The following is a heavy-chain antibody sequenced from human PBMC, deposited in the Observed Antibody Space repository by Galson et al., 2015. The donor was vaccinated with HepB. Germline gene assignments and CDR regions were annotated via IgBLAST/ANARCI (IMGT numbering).Heavy chain of an antibody. D-gene: IGHD1-26*01. V-gene: IGHV3-7*05. CDR1: GFTFRGDW. CDR2: MDQDGNKK. Sequence: SLRLSCAASGFTFRGDWMNWVRQAPGKGLEWVANMDQDGNKKYYVDSVKGRFTISRDNAKSSLYLQMDSLRAEDTALYYCVRDPDVWEGVSFDAWGQGTMVTVSS. J-gene: IGHJ3*01. CDR3: VRDPDVWEGVSFDA.